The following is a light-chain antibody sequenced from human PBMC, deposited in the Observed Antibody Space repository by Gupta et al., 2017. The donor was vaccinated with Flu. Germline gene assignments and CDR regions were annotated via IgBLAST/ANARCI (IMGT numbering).Light chain of an antibody. CDR2: KNN. V-gene: IGLV1-47*01. CDR3: ATWDASLSGRV. CDR1: TSNVGRSY. Sequence: QSVLTQPPSASGTPGQRVTISCSGSTSNVGRSYVYWYQQLPGTAPRLLIYKNNQRPSGVPDRFSGSKSGSSASLAISGLRSDDEAAYYWATWDASLSGRVFGGGTRLTVL. J-gene: IGLJ3*02.